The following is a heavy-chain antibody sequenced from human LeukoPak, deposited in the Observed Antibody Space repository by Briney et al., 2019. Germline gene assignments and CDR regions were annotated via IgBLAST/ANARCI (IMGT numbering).Heavy chain of an antibody. Sequence: GGSLRLSCAASGFTFSSYVMHWVRQAPGKGLEWVAFIQYDGSNKYYADSVKGRFTISRDNSKNSLYLQMNSLRPEDTAMYYCTGETYYFGHWGQGALVTVSS. CDR1: GFTFSSYV. CDR2: IQYDGSNK. D-gene: IGHD3-10*01. CDR3: TGETYYFGH. V-gene: IGHV3-30*02. J-gene: IGHJ4*02.